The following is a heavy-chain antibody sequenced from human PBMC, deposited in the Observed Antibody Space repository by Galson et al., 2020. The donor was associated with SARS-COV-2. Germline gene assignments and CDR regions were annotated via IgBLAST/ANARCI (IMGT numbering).Heavy chain of an antibody. Sequence: GSLRLSCAASGFPFSSYSMNWVRQAPGKGLEWVSSISAGSSYIYYADSVKGRFPISRDNAKNSLYLQMNSLRADETAVYYCARVGGMATTPASYFYYGLDVWGQGTTVTVSS. CDR3: ARVGGMATTPASYFYYGLDV. CDR2: ISAGSSYI. J-gene: IGHJ6*02. D-gene: IGHD2-15*01. V-gene: IGHV3-21*01. CDR1: GFPFSSYS.